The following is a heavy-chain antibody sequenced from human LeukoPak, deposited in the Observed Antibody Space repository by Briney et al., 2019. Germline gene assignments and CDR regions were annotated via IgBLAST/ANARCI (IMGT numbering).Heavy chain of an antibody. V-gene: IGHV3-23*01. D-gene: IGHD2-2*01. Sequence: GGSLRLSCASSGFTFSSYAMSWVRQAPGKGLEWVSVIGGRGIHTYYADSVKGRFTISRDNSKNTVYLQMNSLRAEDMALYYCAKADCSSTSCSVFDYWGQGTRVTVSS. CDR1: GFTFSSYA. J-gene: IGHJ4*02. CDR2: IGGRGIHT. CDR3: AKADCSSTSCSVFDY.